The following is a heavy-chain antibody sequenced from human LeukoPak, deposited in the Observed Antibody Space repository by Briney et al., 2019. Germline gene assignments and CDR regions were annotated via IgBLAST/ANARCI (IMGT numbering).Heavy chain of an antibody. Sequence: PSQTLSHTCTVSGGSISSGDYYWSWIRQPPGKGLEWIGYIYYSGSTYYNPSLKSRVTISVDTSKNQFSLKLSSVTAADTAVYYCASENRRHDIFTTWGQGTLVTVSS. J-gene: IGHJ5*02. CDR1: GGSISSGDYY. CDR2: IYYSGST. CDR3: ASENRRHDIFTT. V-gene: IGHV4-30-4*01. D-gene: IGHD3-9*01.